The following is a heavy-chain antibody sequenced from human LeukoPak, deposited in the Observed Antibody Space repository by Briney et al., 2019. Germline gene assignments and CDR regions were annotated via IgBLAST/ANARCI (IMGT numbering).Heavy chain of an antibody. D-gene: IGHD2-8*01. Sequence: ASVKVSCKASGYTFTSNALGWVRQSPGQGLEWMGWINTNTGNPTYAQGFTGRFVFSLDTSDNTAYLQISSLQAEDTAVYYCASFFCTSGLCYYLDYWGQGTLVTVSS. CDR2: INTNTGNP. V-gene: IGHV7-4-1*02. CDR3: ASFFCTSGLCYYLDY. CDR1: GYTFTSNA. J-gene: IGHJ4*02.